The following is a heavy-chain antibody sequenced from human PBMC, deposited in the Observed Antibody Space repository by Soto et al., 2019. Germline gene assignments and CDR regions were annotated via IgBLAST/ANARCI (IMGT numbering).Heavy chain of an antibody. CDR2: IYYSGNT. CDR1: SGSISSSNFY. D-gene: IGHD3-22*01. Sequence: SETLSLTCTVSSGSISSSNFYWGWIRQPPGKGLEWIGTIYYSGNTYFNPSLKSRVTISVDTSKSQFSLNLSSVTAADTAVYYCARLSGFYYDAVFDYWGQGTLGTVSS. CDR3: ARLSGFYYDAVFDY. J-gene: IGHJ4*02. V-gene: IGHV4-39*01.